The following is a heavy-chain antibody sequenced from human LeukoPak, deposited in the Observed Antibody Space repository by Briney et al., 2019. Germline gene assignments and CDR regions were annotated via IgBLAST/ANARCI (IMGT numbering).Heavy chain of an antibody. D-gene: IGHD2-21*01. CDR2: IYHSGST. J-gene: IGHJ4*02. Sequence: PSETLSLTCTISGDSIGRINYYWGWIRQPPGKGLEWIGSIYHSGSTSYNPSLKSRLTISVDTSKSQFSLKLSSVTAADTAVYYCARGVVIAPQTFDYWGQGTLVTVSS. CDR3: ARGVVIAPQTFDY. V-gene: IGHV4-39*07. CDR1: GDSIGRINYY.